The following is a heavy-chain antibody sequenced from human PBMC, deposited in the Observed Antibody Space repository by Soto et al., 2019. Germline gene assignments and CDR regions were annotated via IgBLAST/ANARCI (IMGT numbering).Heavy chain of an antibody. CDR3: ARRAAAGTSSGGWFDP. D-gene: IGHD6-13*01. J-gene: IGHJ5*02. V-gene: IGHV1-69*01. CDR2: IIPIFGTA. CDR1: GGTFSSYA. Sequence: QVQLVQSGAEVKKPGSSVKVSCKASGGTFSSYAISWVRQAPRQGLEWMGGIIPIFGTANYAQKFQGRVTITADESTSTAYMELSSLRSEDTAVYYCARRAAAGTSSGGWFDPWGQGTLVTVSS.